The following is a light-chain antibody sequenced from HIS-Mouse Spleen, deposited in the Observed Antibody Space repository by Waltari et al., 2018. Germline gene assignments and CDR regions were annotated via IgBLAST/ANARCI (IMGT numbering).Light chain of an antibody. V-gene: IGLV3-10*01. CDR2: EDS. CDR1: ALPKKS. CDR3: YSTDSSGKHRV. J-gene: IGLJ2*01. Sequence: SYELTQPPSVSVSPGQTARITCSGDALPKKSAYWYQQESGQAPLLVIYEDSKRPSGIPERFSGSSSGRMATLTISGAQVEDEADYYCYSTDSSGKHRVFGGGTKLTVL.